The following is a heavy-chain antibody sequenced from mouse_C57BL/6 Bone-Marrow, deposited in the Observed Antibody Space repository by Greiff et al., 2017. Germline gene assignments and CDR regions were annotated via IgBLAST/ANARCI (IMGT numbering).Heavy chain of an antibody. CDR2: IYPSDSET. J-gene: IGHJ1*03. D-gene: IGHD1-1*01. Sequence: QVQLQQPGAELVRPGSSVKLSCKASGYTFTSYWMDWVKQRPGQGLEWIGNIYPSDSETHYNQEFKDKATLTVDKSSSTAYMQLSSLTSEDSAVYYCARKGYYGSSFNWYFDVWGTGTTVTVSS. V-gene: IGHV1-61*01. CDR1: GYTFTSYW. CDR3: ARKGYYGSSFNWYFDV.